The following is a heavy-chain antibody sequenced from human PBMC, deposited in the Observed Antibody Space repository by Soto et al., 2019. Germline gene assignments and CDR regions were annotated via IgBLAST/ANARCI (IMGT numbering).Heavy chain of an antibody. J-gene: IGHJ6*02. Sequence: SVKVSCKASGFTFSTSAVQWVRQARGLRLEWIGWILVDTGNTNYAQKFEERVTITRDMSTNTAYMELSSLRSDDTAVYYCAREGVAPYYYYGMDVWGQGTPVTVSS. CDR3: AREGVAPYYYYGMDV. CDR1: GFTFSTSA. D-gene: IGHD5-12*01. V-gene: IGHV1-58*01. CDR2: ILVDTGNT.